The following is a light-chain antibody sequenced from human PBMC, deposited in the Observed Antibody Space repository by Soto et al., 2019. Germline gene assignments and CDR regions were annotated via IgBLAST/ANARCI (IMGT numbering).Light chain of an antibody. Sequence: DIQMTQSPSSLSASVGDRVTITCRASQGIGHSLAWFQQKPGKAPKSLIYAASSLRSGVPSRFSGSGSGKDFTLTISSLQPEDFVTYYCQQYDTYPLTFGGGTRVEIK. J-gene: IGKJ4*01. CDR3: QQYDTYPLT. CDR2: AAS. CDR1: QGIGHS. V-gene: IGKV1-16*01.